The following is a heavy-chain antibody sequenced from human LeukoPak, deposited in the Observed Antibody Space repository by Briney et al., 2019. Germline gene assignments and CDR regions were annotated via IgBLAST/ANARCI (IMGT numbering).Heavy chain of an antibody. Sequence: HPGGSLRLSCAASAFTFSDHYMDWVRQAPGKGLEWVANIKQDGSEKYYVDSVKGRFTISRDNAKSSLYLQMNSLRAEDTAIYYCAGGLNDYWGQGTLVTVSS. CDR1: AFTFSDHY. J-gene: IGHJ4*02. V-gene: IGHV3-7*05. CDR2: IKQDGSEK. CDR3: AGGLNDY. D-gene: IGHD3-16*01.